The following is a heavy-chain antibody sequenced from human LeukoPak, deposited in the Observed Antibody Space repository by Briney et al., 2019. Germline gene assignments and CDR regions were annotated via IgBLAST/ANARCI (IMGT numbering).Heavy chain of an antibody. D-gene: IGHD6-19*01. V-gene: IGHV4-34*01. Sequence: KPSETLSLTCAVYGGSFSGYYWSWIRQPPGKGLEWIGEINHSGSTNYNPSLKSRVTISVDTSKNQFSLKLSSVTAADTAVYYCASGGRYSSGWSDYWGQGTLVTVSS. CDR1: GGSFSGYY. CDR2: INHSGST. CDR3: ASGGRYSSGWSDY. J-gene: IGHJ4*02.